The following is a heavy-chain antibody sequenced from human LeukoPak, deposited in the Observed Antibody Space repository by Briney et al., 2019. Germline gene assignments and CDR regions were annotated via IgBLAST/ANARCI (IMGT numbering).Heavy chain of an antibody. Sequence: SVKVSCKASGGTFSSYAISWVRQAPGQGLEWMGRISPIFGTANYAQKFQGRVTITTDESTSTAYMELSSLRSEDTAVYYCARDLARGYSYGLHYMDVWGKGTTVTVSS. CDR1: GGTFSSYA. V-gene: IGHV1-69*05. CDR2: ISPIFGTA. CDR3: ARDLARGYSYGLHYMDV. D-gene: IGHD5-18*01. J-gene: IGHJ6*03.